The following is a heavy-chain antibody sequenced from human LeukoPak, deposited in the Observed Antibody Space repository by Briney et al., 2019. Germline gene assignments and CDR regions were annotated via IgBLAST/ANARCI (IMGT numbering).Heavy chain of an antibody. CDR1: GGTFSSYA. CDR2: IIPIFGTA. J-gene: IGHJ1*01. V-gene: IGHV1-69*05. Sequence: SVKVSCKASGGTFSSYAISWVRQAPGQGLEWMGGIIPIFGTANYAQKFQGRVTITMDESTSTAYMELSSLRSGDTSVYYCARGDTAMVSGKYFQHWGQGTLVTVSS. CDR3: ARGDTAMVSGKYFQH. D-gene: IGHD5-18*01.